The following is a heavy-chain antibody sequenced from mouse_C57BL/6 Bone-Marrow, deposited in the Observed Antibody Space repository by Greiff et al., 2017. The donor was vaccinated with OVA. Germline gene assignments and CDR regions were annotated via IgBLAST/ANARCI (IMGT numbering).Heavy chain of an antibody. CDR1: GYTFTSYW. D-gene: IGHD2-5*01. V-gene: IGHV1-64*01. CDR2: IHPNSGST. J-gene: IGHJ3*01. Sequence: VQLQQSGAELVKPGASVKLSCKASGYTFTSYWMHWVKQRPGQGLEWIGMIHPNSGSTNYNEKFKSKATLTVDKSSSTAYMQLSSLTSEDSAVYYCARGATIVTLGAYWGQGTLVTVSA. CDR3: ARGATIVTLGAY.